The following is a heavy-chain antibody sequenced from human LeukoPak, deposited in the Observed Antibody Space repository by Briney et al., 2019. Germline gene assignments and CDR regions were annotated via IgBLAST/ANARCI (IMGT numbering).Heavy chain of an antibody. J-gene: IGHJ4*02. CDR2: ISGSGGST. CDR3: AKVKITMVRGVTEQYYFDY. V-gene: IGHV3-23*01. CDR1: GFTFSSYG. D-gene: IGHD3-10*01. Sequence: GGSLRLSCAASGFTFSSYGMSWVRQAPGKGLEWVTAISGSGGSTYYADSVKGRFTISRDNSKNTLYLQMNSLRAEDTAVYYCAKVKITMVRGVTEQYYFDYWGQGTLVTVSS.